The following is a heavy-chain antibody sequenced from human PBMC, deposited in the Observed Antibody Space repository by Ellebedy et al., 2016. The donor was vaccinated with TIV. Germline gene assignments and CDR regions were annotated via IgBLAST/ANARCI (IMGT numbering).Heavy chain of an antibody. D-gene: IGHD3-22*01. J-gene: IGHJ6*02. Sequence: GESLKISCTASGFTFSTYAMSWVRQGPGKGLEWVSTLSNTGGTAYYADSVGGRFSISRDNSKNTLYLQMNSLSAEDTAVYYCAKEDGSGYYPRYQWYGMDVWGQGTTVTVSS. V-gene: IGHV3-23*01. CDR1: GFTFSTYA. CDR3: AKEDGSGYYPRYQWYGMDV. CDR2: LSNTGGTA.